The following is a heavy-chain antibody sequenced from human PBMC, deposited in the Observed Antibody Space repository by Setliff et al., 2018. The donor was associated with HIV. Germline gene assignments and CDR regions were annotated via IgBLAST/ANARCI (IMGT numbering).Heavy chain of an antibody. CDR3: ARDRMPMASWVPDK. CDR1: GGSFSDYY. J-gene: IGHJ4*02. Sequence: SETLSLTCAVYGGSFSDYYWTWIRQSPGKGLEWIGEINHRGSTNYNPSLKSRVTVSVDTSKNQFSLKLGSVTAADTAVYYCARDRMPMASWVPDKWGQGTLVTVSS. D-gene: IGHD2-2*01. CDR2: INHRGST. V-gene: IGHV4-34*01.